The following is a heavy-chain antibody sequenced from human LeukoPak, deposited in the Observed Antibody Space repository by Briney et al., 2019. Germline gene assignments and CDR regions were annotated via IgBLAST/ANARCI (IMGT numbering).Heavy chain of an antibody. D-gene: IGHD3-3*01. CDR2: INPNSGGT. V-gene: IGHV1-2*02. CDR3: ARAGITIFGILIDP. CDR1: GYTFTGYY. J-gene: IGHJ5*02. Sequence: ASVEVSCKTSGYTFTGYYMHWVRQAPGQGLEWMGWINPNSGGTNYAQKFQGRVTMTRDTSISTAYMELSRLRSDDTAVYYCARAGITIFGILIDPWGQGTLVTVSS.